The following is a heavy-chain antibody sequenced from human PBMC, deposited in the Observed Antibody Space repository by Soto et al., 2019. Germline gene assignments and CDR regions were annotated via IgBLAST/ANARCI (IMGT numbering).Heavy chain of an antibody. CDR1: GFTFSDYA. D-gene: IGHD6-19*01. CDR2: VSHDGRNT. J-gene: IGHJ4*02. Sequence: VQLVESGGGVVQPGRSLRLSCAASGFTFSDYAMHWVRQAPGKGLEWVAVVSHDGRNTHYADSVKGRFTISRDSSKNTVCLGMTSLRAEDTAVYYGAKGGRQWLVTSDFNYWGQGALVTVSS. V-gene: IGHV3-30*18. CDR3: AKGGRQWLVTSDFNY.